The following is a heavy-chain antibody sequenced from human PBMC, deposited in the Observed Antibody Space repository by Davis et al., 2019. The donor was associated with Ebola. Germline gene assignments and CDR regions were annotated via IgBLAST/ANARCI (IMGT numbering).Heavy chain of an antibody. V-gene: IGHV3-23*01. J-gene: IGHJ3*01. CDR1: GFTFSSYG. CDR2: FSGSGGFS. Sequence: GGSLRLSCAASGFTFSSYGMSWVRQAPGKGLEWVSTFSGSGGFSYYADSAKGRFTISRDNSKNTLYLQMNSLRAEDTALYYCALIDWNSHYNGDADAFDFWGQGTMVTVSS. D-gene: IGHD1-1*01. CDR3: ALIDWNSHYNGDADAFDF.